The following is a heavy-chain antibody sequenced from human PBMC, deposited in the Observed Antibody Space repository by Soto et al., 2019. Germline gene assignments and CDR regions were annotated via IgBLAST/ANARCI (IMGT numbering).Heavy chain of an antibody. CDR3: AHRVLRTVFGLVTTTAIYFDF. V-gene: IGHV2-5*02. Sequence: QITLNESGPTVVRPTETLTLTCRFSGFSLTTSGVGVGWIRQSPGKAPEWLALIYWDDVKRYSASLKSRLTMTNDTSKNQVVLTVSDLDPTDTATYYCAHRVLRTVFGLVTTTAIYFDFWGQGAPVAVSS. CDR2: IYWDDVK. J-gene: IGHJ4*02. D-gene: IGHD3-3*01. CDR1: GFSLTTSGVG.